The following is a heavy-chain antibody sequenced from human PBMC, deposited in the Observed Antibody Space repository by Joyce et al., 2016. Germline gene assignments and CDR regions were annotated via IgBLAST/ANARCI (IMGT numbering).Heavy chain of an antibody. V-gene: IGHV3-53*04. CDR2: IYSGDNT. CDR1: GFNVSTIY. Sequence: EVQLVESGGGLVQPGGSLRLSCAASGFNVSTIYMSSVRQATGKGLEWVSVIYSGDNTYYADSVEGRFTISRHNSKNTVYLQMSSLRAEDTTVYYCARVWVPGYYYGMDVWGQGTTVTVSS. D-gene: IGHD3-16*01. J-gene: IGHJ6*02. CDR3: ARVWVPGYYYGMDV.